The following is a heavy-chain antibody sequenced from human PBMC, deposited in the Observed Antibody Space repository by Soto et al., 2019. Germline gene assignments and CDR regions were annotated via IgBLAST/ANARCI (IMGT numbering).Heavy chain of an antibody. Sequence: QVQLVQSGAELKKPGSSVRVSCQASGGTFSSYSVNWVRQAPGQGLEWMGGFIPIFPTADHAQRFQGRATTTADKTTNTAYMELSSLGSDDAAEYCCAIRTSVFGVVAMGGLDVWGQGTTVTVSS. CDR2: FIPIFPTA. CDR3: AIRTSVFGVVAMGGLDV. D-gene: IGHD3-3*01. J-gene: IGHJ6*01. V-gene: IGHV1-69*14. CDR1: GGTFSSYS.